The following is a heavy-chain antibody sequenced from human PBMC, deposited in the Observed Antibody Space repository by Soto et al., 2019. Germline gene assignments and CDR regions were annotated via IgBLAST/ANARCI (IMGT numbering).Heavy chain of an antibody. CDR2: IIPIFGTA. J-gene: IGHJ4*02. CDR1: GGTFSSYA. V-gene: IGHV1-69*13. CDR3: ASARRFGELLFPYYFEY. D-gene: IGHD3-10*01. Sequence: ASVKVSCKASGGTFSSYAISWVRQAPGQGLEWMGGIIPIFGTANYAQKFQGRVTITADESTSTAYVELSSLRSEDTAVYYCASARRFGELLFPYYFEYWGQGTLVTVSS.